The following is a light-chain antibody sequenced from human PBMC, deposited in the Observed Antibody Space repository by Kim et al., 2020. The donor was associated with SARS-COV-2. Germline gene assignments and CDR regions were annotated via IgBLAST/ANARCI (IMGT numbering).Light chain of an antibody. CDR3: QHYNTWPRT. V-gene: IGKV3-15*01. J-gene: IGKJ4*02. CDR1: QSISTT. CDR2: DAS. Sequence: EIVVTQSPATLSVSPGARVTLSCRASQSISTTLAWYQHKPGQAPRLLIYDASTRATRIPARFSGSGSGTEFTLTINSLQSEDSAVYYCQHYNTWPRTFGRGTKVEIK.